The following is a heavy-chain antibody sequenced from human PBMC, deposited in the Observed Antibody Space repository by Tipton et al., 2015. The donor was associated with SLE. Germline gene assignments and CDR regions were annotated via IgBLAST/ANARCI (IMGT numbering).Heavy chain of an antibody. CDR1: GGSIRSSNYY. Sequence: TLSLTCTVSGGSIRSSNYYWGWIRQPPGKGLEWIGSIYYSGTTYYNPSLKSRVTISVDTSKNQFSLNLTSVTAADTAVYYCVRRIRRFAFDIWGQGTMVTVSS. CDR3: VRRIRRFAFDI. V-gene: IGHV4-39*07. CDR2: IYYSGTT. D-gene: IGHD2/OR15-2a*01. J-gene: IGHJ3*02.